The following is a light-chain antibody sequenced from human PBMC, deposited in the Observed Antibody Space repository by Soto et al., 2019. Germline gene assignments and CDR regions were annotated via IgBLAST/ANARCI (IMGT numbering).Light chain of an antibody. Sequence: EIVLTQSPATLSLSPGERATLSCRASQSVSSYLAWYQQKPGQAPRLLIYDASNRATGIPARFSGSGSGTDFTLTISSLDPEDFAVYYCQQRTRWPLTFGPGTKVDIK. CDR1: QSVSSY. CDR3: QQRTRWPLT. V-gene: IGKV3-11*01. CDR2: DAS. J-gene: IGKJ3*01.